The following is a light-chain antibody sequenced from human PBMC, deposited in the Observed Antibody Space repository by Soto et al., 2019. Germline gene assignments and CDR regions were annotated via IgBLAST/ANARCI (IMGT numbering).Light chain of an antibody. Sequence: DIQMTQSPSSLSASIGDRITITCRASESIGTNLNWYQQRPGKAPKVLIYAASSLQTGVPSRVSGRGSGTEFTLTISSLQPEDFATYFCQQSYMTPYTFGRGTNLEIK. V-gene: IGKV1-39*01. J-gene: IGKJ2*01. CDR2: AAS. CDR1: ESIGTN. CDR3: QQSYMTPYT.